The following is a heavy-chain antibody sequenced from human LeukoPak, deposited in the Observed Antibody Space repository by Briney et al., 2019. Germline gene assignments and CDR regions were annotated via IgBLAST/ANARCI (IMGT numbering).Heavy chain of an antibody. V-gene: IGHV3-33*01. CDR3: ARVREQLEWCFYY. D-gene: IGHD1-1*01. Sequence: GGSLRLSCAASGFTFSAYGMHWVRQAPGKGLEWVAAAWYDGSKGYYADSVKGRFTISRDNSKDTLDLQMNSLRAEDTAVYYCARVREQLEWCFYYWGQGTLVTVSS. CDR2: AWYDGSKG. J-gene: IGHJ4*02. CDR1: GFTFSAYG.